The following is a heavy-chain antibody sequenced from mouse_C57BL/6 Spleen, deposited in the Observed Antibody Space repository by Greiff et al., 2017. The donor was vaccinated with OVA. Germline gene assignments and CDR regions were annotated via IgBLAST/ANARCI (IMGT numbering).Heavy chain of an antibody. D-gene: IGHD2-4*01. V-gene: IGHV1-19*01. CDR2: INPYNGGT. Sequence: VQLKESGPVLVKPGASVKMSCKASGYTFTDYYMNWVKQSHGKSLEWIGVINPYNGGTSYNQKFKGKATLTVDKSSSTAYMELNSLTSEDSAVYYCARDYDYDVGAMDYWGQGTSVTVSS. CDR1: GYTFTDYY. J-gene: IGHJ4*01. CDR3: ARDYDYDVGAMDY.